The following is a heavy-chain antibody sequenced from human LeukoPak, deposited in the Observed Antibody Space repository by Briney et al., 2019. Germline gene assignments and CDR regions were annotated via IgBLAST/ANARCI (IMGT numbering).Heavy chain of an antibody. CDR2: ISYDGSNK. J-gene: IGHJ6*04. CDR3: AKDLKGVRGVYYYYGMDV. CDR1: GFTFSSYG. Sequence: GGSLRLSCAASGFTFSSYGMHWVRQVPGKGLEWVAVISYDGSNKYYADSVKGRFTISRDNSKNTLYLQMNSLRAEDTAVYYCAKDLKGVRGVYYYYGMDVWGKGTTVTVSS. D-gene: IGHD3-10*01. V-gene: IGHV3-30*18.